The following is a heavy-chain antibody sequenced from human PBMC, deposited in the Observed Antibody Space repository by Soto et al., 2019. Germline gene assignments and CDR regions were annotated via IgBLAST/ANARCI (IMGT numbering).Heavy chain of an antibody. V-gene: IGHV3-21*01. D-gene: IGHD6-19*01. J-gene: IGHJ5*02. CDR1: GFTFSSYS. CDR3: ARDQSPSSGFNWFDP. CDR2: ISSSSSYI. Sequence: LRLSCAASGFTFSSYSMNWVRQAPGKGLEWVSSISSSSSYIYYADSVKGRFTISRDNAKNSLYLQMNSLRAEDTAVYYCARDQSPSSGFNWFDPWGQGTLVTVSS.